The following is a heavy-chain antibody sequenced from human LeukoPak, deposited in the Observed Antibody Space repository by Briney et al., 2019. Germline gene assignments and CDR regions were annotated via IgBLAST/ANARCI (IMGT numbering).Heavy chain of an antibody. J-gene: IGHJ4*02. CDR2: ISSSSSYI. D-gene: IGHD6-13*01. Sequence: GGSLRLSCAASGFTFSSYSMNWVRQAPGKGLEWVSSISSSSSYIYYADSVKGRFTISRDNAKNSLYLQMNSLRAEDTAVYYCASRIERQQLVHFDYWGQGTLVTVSS. CDR1: GFTFSSYS. CDR3: ASRIERQQLVHFDY. V-gene: IGHV3-21*01.